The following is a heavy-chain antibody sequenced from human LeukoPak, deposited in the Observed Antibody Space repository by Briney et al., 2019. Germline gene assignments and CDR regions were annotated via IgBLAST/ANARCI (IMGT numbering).Heavy chain of an antibody. CDR2: ISSSGSTI. V-gene: IGHV3-48*03. CDR1: GFTFSSYE. J-gene: IGHJ4*02. Sequence: GGSLRLSCAASGFTFSSYEMNWVRQAPGKGLEWVSYISSSGSTIYYADSVKGRFSISRDNSKNTLYLQMNSLRAEDTAVYYCARSSGGSCYQSWGQGTLVTVSS. CDR3: ARSSGGSCYQS. D-gene: IGHD2-15*01.